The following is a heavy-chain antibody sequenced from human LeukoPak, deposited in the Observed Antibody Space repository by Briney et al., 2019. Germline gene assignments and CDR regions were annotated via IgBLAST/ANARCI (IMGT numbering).Heavy chain of an antibody. CDR1: GFTFSNAW. CDR2: IKSKTDGGTT. Sequence: WGSLRLSCAASGFTFSNAWMSWVRQAPGKGLEWVGRIKSKTDGGTTDYAAPVKGRFTISRDDSKNTLYLQMNSLKTEDTAVYYCTTDPDGYHYDSDWGQGTLVTVSS. CDR3: TTDPDGYHYDSD. J-gene: IGHJ4*02. V-gene: IGHV3-15*01. D-gene: IGHD3-22*01.